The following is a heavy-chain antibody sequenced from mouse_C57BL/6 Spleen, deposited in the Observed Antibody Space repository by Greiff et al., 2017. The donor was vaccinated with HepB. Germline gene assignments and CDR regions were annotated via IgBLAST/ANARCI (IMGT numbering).Heavy chain of an antibody. J-gene: IGHJ3*01. D-gene: IGHD2-5*01. CDR3: ARPGYSNYGGFAY. V-gene: IGHV5-6*01. Sequence: EVKVVESGGDLVKPGGSLKLSCAASGFTFSSYGMSWVRQTPDKRLEWVATISSGGSYTYYPDSVKGRFTISRDNAKNTLYLQMSSLKSEDTAMYYCARPGYSNYGGFAYWGQGTLVTVSA. CDR2: ISSGGSYT. CDR1: GFTFSSYG.